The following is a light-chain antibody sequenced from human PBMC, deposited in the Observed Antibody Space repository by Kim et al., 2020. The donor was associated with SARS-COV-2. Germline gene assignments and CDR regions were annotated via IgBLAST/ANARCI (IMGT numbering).Light chain of an antibody. CDR3: QQRNSWPIT. Sequence: EIVLTQSPATLSLSPGERATLSCRASRSVSGYLAWYQQKPGQAPRLLIYDASNRATGIPARFSGSGSGTDFTLTISSLEPEDFAVYYCQQRNSWPITFGQGTRLEIK. CDR1: RSVSGY. J-gene: IGKJ5*01. CDR2: DAS. V-gene: IGKV3-11*01.